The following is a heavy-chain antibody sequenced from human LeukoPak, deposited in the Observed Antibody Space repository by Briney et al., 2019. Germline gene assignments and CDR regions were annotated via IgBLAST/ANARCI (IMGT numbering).Heavy chain of an antibody. V-gene: IGHV4-34*01. J-gene: IGHJ4*02. CDR2: INHSGST. CDR1: GGSFSGYY. CDR3: ARVSPSVTTWVSRRNYFDY. Sequence: SETLSLTCAVYGGSFSGYYWSWIRQPPGKGLEWIGEINHSGSTNYNPSLKSRVTISVDTSKNQSSLKLSSVTAADTAVYYCARVSPSVTTWVSRRNYFDYWGQGTLVTVSS. D-gene: IGHD4-17*01.